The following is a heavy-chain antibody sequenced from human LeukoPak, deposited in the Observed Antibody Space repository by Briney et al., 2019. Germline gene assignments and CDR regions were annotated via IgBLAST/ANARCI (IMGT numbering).Heavy chain of an antibody. CDR1: GGTFSSYA. CDR2: IIPIFGTA. Sequence: GSSVKVSCKASGGTFSSYAISWVRQAPGQGLEWMGGIIPIFGTANYAQKFQGRVTITTDESTSTAYMELSSLRSEDTAVYYCAATGTTFVSWGPTGSSNWFDPWGQGTLVTVSS. D-gene: IGHD1-7*01. V-gene: IGHV1-69*05. CDR3: AATGTTFVSWGPTGSSNWFDP. J-gene: IGHJ5*02.